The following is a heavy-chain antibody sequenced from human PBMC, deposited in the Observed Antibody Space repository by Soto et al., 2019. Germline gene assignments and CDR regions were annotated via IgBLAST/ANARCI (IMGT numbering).Heavy chain of an antibody. D-gene: IGHD3-3*01. Sequence: ASVKVSCKGSGYTFTSYGIGWVRQAPGQGLEWMGWISAYNGNTNYAQKLQGRVTMTTDTSTSTAYMELRSLRSDDTAVYYCARDLLYYDFWSGYYDYYYYGMDVWGQGTTVTVSS. J-gene: IGHJ6*02. CDR1: GYTFTSYG. CDR2: ISAYNGNT. V-gene: IGHV1-18*01. CDR3: ARDLLYYDFWSGYYDYYYYGMDV.